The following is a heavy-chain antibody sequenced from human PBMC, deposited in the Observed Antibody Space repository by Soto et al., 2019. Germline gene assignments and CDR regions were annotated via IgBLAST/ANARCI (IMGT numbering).Heavy chain of an antibody. V-gene: IGHV1-18*01. Sequence: ASVKVSCKASGYTFTSYGISWVRQAPGQGLEWKGWISAYNGNTNYAQKLQGRVTMTTDTSTSTAYMELRSLRSDDTAVYYCARLLWFGELGYYGMDVWGQGTTVTVSS. D-gene: IGHD3-10*01. J-gene: IGHJ6*02. CDR3: ARLLWFGELGYYGMDV. CDR2: ISAYNGNT. CDR1: GYTFTSYG.